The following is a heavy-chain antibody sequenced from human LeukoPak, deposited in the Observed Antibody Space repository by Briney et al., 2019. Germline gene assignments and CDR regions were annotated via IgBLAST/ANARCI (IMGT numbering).Heavy chain of an antibody. CDR3: ASSLRFLEWPDAFDI. Sequence: TSETLSPPCTGPGGSLSRYYRRWIRQPPGKGVEWIGYIYYSGSTNYNPSLKSRVTISVDSSKNQFSLKLSSVAAADAAVYYCASSLRFLEWPDAFDIWGQGTMVTVSS. J-gene: IGHJ3*02. V-gene: IGHV4-59*01. CDR1: GGSLSRYY. D-gene: IGHD3-3*01. CDR2: IYYSGST.